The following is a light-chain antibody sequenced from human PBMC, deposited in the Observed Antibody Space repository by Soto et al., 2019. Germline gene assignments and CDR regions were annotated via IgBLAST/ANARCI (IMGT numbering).Light chain of an antibody. CDR1: SSNIGAGYD. V-gene: IGLV1-40*01. Sequence: QSVLTQPPSVSGAPGQRVTISCTGSSSNIGAGYDVHWYQQLPGTGPKLLIYGYINRPSGVPDRYSGSKSGSSASLAITGLETEYEADDYGLSFDGSMSGVVVAGGTELT. J-gene: IGLJ2*01. CDR3: LSFDGSMSGVV. CDR2: GYI.